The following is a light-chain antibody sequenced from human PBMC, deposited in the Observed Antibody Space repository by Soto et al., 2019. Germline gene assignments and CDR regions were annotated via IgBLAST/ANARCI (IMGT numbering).Light chain of an antibody. CDR3: QSFDTNLRGSV. CDR2: GIN. J-gene: IGLJ3*02. V-gene: IGLV1-40*01. CDR1: SSNIGAGYD. Sequence: QSVLTQPPSVSGAPGQRVTISCSGTSSNIGAGYDVHWYHQLPGTAPKLLIFGINNRPSGVPARFSASRSGTSASLAITGLQAEDEADYYCQSFDTNLRGSVFGGGTKVTVL.